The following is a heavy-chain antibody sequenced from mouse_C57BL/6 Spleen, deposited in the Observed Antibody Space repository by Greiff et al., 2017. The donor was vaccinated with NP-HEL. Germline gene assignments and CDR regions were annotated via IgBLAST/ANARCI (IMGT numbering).Heavy chain of an antibody. D-gene: IGHD2-3*01. Sequence: VQLQQPGTELVKPGASVKLSCKASGYTFTSYWMHWVKQRPGQGLEWIGNINPSNGGTNYNEKFKCKATLTVDKSSSTAYMQLSSLTSEDSAVYYCARYDGYYVGAMDYWGQGTSVTVSS. V-gene: IGHV1-53*01. CDR1: GYTFTSYW. CDR2: INPSNGGT. J-gene: IGHJ4*01. CDR3: ARYDGYYVGAMDY.